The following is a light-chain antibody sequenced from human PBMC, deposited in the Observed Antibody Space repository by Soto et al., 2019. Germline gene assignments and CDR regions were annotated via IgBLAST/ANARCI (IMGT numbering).Light chain of an antibody. CDR3: QQSYSTPYT. CDR2: AAS. CDR1: QSISSY. V-gene: IGKV1-39*01. Sequence: DIQMTQSPSSLSASVGDRVTITCRASQSISSYLNWYQQKPGKAPKLLIYAASSLQSGVPSRFSGSGSGTDFNLTISSLQPEDFAPYYCQQSYSTPYTFGQGTKLEIK. J-gene: IGKJ2*01.